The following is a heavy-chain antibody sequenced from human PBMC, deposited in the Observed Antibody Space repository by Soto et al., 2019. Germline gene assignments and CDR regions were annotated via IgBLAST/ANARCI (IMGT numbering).Heavy chain of an antibody. CDR1: GGSISSGGYS. J-gene: IGHJ4*02. CDR3: ARASYCSGGSCYFDY. V-gene: IGHV4-30-2*01. D-gene: IGHD2-15*01. Sequence: SETLSLTCAVSGGSISSGGYSWSWIRQPPGKGLEWIGYIYHSGSTYYNPSLKSRVTISVDRSKNQFSLKLSSVTAADTAVYYCARASYCSGGSCYFDYWGQGTLVTVSS. CDR2: IYHSGST.